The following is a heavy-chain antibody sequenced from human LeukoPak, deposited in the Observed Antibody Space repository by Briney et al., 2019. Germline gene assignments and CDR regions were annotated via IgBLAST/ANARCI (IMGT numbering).Heavy chain of an antibody. CDR2: ISYDGSNK. D-gene: IGHD5-18*01. CDR3: AKDRYSYGYVDAFDI. Sequence: QPGGSLRLSCAASGFTFSSYGMPWVRQAPGKGLEWVAVISYDGSNKYYADSVKGRFTISRDNSKNTLYLQMNSLRAEDTAVYYCAKDRYSYGYVDAFDIWGQGTMVTVSS. V-gene: IGHV3-30*18. CDR1: GFTFSSYG. J-gene: IGHJ3*02.